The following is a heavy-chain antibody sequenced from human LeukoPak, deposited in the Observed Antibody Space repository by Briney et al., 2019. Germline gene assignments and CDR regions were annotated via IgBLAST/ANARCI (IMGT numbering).Heavy chain of an antibody. J-gene: IGHJ4*02. CDR2: ISAYNGNT. D-gene: IGHD2-21*02. CDR3: ARDLQVTSFDY. CDR1: GYTFTIYG. V-gene: IGHV1-18*01. Sequence: ASVKVSFKASGYTFTIYGISWVRQAPGQGLEWMGWISAYNGNTNNAQKLQGRVTMTTDTSTSTAYMELRSLRSDDTAVYYCARDLQVTSFDYWGQGTLVTVSS.